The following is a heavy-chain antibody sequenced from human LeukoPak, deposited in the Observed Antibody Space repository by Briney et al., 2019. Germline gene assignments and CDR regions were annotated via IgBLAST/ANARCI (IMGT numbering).Heavy chain of an antibody. CDR1: GFTFSSYS. Sequence: PGGSLRLSCAASGFTFSSYSMNWVRQAPGKGLEWVSSISSSSSYIYYADSVKGRFTISRDNAKNSLYLQMNSLRAEDTAVYYCARATFSSSCPLDYWGQGTLVTVSS. D-gene: IGHD6-13*01. J-gene: IGHJ4*02. CDR2: ISSSSSYI. CDR3: ARATFSSSCPLDY. V-gene: IGHV3-21*01.